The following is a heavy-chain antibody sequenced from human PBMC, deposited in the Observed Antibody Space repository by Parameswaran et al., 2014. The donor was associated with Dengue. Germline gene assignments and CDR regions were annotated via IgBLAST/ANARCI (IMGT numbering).Heavy chain of an antibody. CDR3: ARDTSVDYYGPDV. D-gene: IGHD3-10*01. Sequence: WVRQAPGQGLEWMGWINPNSGGTNYAQKFQGWVTMTRDTSISTAYMELSRLRSDDTAVYYCARDTSVDYYGPDVWGQGTTVTVSS. CDR2: INPNSGGT. J-gene: IGHJ6*02. V-gene: IGHV1-2*04.